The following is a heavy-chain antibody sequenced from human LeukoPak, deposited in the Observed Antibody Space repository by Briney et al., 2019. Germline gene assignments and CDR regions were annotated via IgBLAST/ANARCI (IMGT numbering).Heavy chain of an antibody. Sequence: ASVKVSCKASGYTFTSYGISWVRQAPGQGLEWMGWISGYNGNTNYAQKLQGRVTMTTDTSASTAYMELRSLRSDDTAVYYCARDGDTAGYYYYYYYYMDVWGKGTTVTISS. CDR2: ISGYNGNT. D-gene: IGHD5-18*01. CDR1: GYTFTSYG. V-gene: IGHV1-18*01. J-gene: IGHJ6*03. CDR3: ARDGDTAGYYYYYYYYMDV.